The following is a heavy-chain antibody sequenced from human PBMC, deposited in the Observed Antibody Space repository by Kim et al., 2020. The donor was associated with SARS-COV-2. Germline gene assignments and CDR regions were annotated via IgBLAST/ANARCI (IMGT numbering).Heavy chain of an antibody. Sequence: SETLSLTCAVYGGSFSGYYWSWIRQPPGKGLEWIGEINHSGSTNYNPSLKSRVTISVDTSKNQFSLKLSSVTAADTAVYYCARGWGRIFDYWGQGTLVTV. V-gene: IGHV4-34*01. J-gene: IGHJ4*02. D-gene: IGHD7-27*01. CDR1: GGSFSGYY. CDR3: ARGWGRIFDY. CDR2: INHSGST.